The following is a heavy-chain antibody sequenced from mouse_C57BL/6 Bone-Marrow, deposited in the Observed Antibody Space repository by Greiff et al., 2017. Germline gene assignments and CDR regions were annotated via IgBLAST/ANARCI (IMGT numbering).Heavy chain of an antibody. V-gene: IGHV1-81*01. Sequence: QVQLQQPGAELARPGASVKLSCKASGYTFTSYGMSWVKQRTGQGLEWIGEIDPRSGNTYYNEKFKGKATLTADKSSSTAYMELRSLTSEDSAVYVCGREYDYWSAYWGQGTLVTVSA. D-gene: IGHD2-4*01. J-gene: IGHJ3*01. CDR3: GREYDYWSAY. CDR2: IDPRSGNT. CDR1: GYTFTSYG.